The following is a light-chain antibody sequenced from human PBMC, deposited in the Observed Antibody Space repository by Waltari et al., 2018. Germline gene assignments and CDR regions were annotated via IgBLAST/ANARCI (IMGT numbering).Light chain of an antibody. CDR1: QSVSSD. CDR3: QQYNKWPPGT. Sequence: EVVLTQSPATLSVSLGERATPSCRASQSVSSDLAWHRHKPGQAPRLIIHGASIRATGIPARFSGSGSGTEFTLTISSLQSEDSAVYYCQQYNKWPPGTFGQGTKVEIK. CDR2: GAS. V-gene: IGKV3-15*01. J-gene: IGKJ1*01.